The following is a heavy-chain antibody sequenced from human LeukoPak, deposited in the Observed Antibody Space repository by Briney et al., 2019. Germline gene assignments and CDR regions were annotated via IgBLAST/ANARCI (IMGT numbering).Heavy chain of an antibody. CDR2: IYYSGST. D-gene: IGHD6-19*01. CDR3: ARGPNSVAGYFDY. J-gene: IGHJ4*02. CDR1: GGSISSYY. V-gene: IGHV4-59*01. Sequence: SETLSLIYTVSGGSISSYYWSWIRQPPGKGLEWIGYIYYSGSTNYNPSLKSRVTISVDTSKNQFSLKLSSVTAADTAVYYCARGPNSVAGYFDYWGQGTLVTVSS.